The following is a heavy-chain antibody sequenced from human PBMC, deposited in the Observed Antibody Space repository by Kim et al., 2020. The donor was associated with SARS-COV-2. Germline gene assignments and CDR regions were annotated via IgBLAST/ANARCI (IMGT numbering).Heavy chain of an antibody. CDR3: ATLGRVGTTSWDQLDY. D-gene: IGHD1-26*01. CDR1: EFTFSDHY. Sequence: GGSLRLSCVVSEFTFSDHYMDWVRQPPGKGLEWVGRIRHKANRYTTEYAASVNGRFTISRDDSKNSMYLQMNSLKTEDTAVYYCATLGRVGTTSWDQLDYWGQGILVTVSS. J-gene: IGHJ4*02. CDR2: IRHKANRYTT. V-gene: IGHV3-72*01.